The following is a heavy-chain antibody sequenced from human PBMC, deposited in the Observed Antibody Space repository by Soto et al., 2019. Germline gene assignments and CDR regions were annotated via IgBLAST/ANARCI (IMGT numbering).Heavy chain of an antibody. V-gene: IGHV3-48*02. CDR3: AREGGIAVAGTAGDY. D-gene: IGHD6-19*01. Sequence: EVQLVESGGGLVQPGGSLRLSCAASGFTFSSYTMNWVRQAPGKGLEWVSYISSSSSTIYYADSVKGRFTISRDNAKNSVYLQMNSRRDEDTAVYYCAREGGIAVAGTAGDYWGQGTLVTVSS. CDR2: ISSSSSTI. J-gene: IGHJ4*02. CDR1: GFTFSSYT.